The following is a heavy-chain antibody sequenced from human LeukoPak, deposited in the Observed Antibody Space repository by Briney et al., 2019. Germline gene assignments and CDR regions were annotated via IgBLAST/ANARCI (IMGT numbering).Heavy chain of an antibody. CDR2: INPNSGGT. D-gene: IGHD4-23*01. CDR1: GYTFTGYY. Sequence: ASVKVSCKASGYTFTGYYMHWVRPARGQRLEWMGWINPNSGGTNYAQKFQGRVTMTRDTSISTAYMELSRLRSDDTAVYYCAPSHNSPYYFDYWGQGTLVTVSS. V-gene: IGHV1-2*02. J-gene: IGHJ4*02. CDR3: APSHNSPYYFDY.